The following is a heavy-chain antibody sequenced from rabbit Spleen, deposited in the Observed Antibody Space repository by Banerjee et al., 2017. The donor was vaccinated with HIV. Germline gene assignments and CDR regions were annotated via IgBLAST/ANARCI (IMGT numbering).Heavy chain of an antibody. CDR3: ARETSSGWGVVSYYFNL. Sequence: QSLEESGGDLVKPGASLTLTCTASGVSFSSNYYMCWVRQAPGKGLEWIACIDAGSSGDTYYASWAKGRFTISKTSSTTVTLQMTSLTAADTATYFCARETSSGWGVVSYYFNLWGQGTLVTVS. D-gene: IGHD4-1*01. CDR1: GVSFSSNYY. CDR2: IDAGSSGDT. V-gene: IGHV1S40*01. J-gene: IGHJ4*01.